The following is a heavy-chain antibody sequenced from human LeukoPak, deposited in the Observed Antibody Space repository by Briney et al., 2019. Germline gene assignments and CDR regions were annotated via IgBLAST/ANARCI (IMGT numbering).Heavy chain of an antibody. CDR1: GFTFTSYA. V-gene: IGHV3-74*01. CDR3: ARGGYGAYMG. D-gene: IGHD4-17*01. CDR2: LNSDGSIT. Sequence: GSLRLPCAASGFTFTSYAMSWVRQAPGKGLVWVSGLNSDGSITGYVDSVKGRFTISRDNAKNTLYLQMNTLRAEDTAVYYCARGGYGAYMGWGQGNLVTVSS. J-gene: IGHJ4*02.